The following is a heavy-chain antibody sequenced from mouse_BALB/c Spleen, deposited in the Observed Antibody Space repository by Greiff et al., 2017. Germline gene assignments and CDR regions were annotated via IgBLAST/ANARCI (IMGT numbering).Heavy chain of an antibody. J-gene: IGHJ4*01. CDR3: AREGEDEDYARDY. CDR1: GFTFTSYY. Sequence: VQLKESGPELLKPGASVKISCTASGFTFTSYYMHWVKQSPGKSLEWIGYIDPFNGGTSYDQKFKGKATLTVDKSSSTAYMHLSSLTSRDSAVYYCAREGEDEDYARDYWGQGTSVTVSA. V-gene: IGHV1S135*01. CDR2: IDPFNGGT.